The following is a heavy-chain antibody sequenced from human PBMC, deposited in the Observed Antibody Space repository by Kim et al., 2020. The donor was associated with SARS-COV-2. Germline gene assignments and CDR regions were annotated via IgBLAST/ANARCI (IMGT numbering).Heavy chain of an antibody. V-gene: IGHV3-23*01. CDR3: AKGSALGYCSSTSCHLWDSGGWGDYYFDY. CDR2: ISGSGGST. Sequence: GGSLRLSCAASGFTFSSYAMSWVRQAPGKGLEWVSAISGSGGSTYYADSVKGRFTISRDNSKNTLYLQMNSLRAEDTAVYYCAKGSALGYCSSTSCHLWDSGGWGDYYFDYWGQGTLVTVSS. CDR1: GFTFSSYA. D-gene: IGHD2-2*01. J-gene: IGHJ4*02.